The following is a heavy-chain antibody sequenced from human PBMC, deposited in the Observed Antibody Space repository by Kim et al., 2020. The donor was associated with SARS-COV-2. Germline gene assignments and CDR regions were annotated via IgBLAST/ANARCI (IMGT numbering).Heavy chain of an antibody. D-gene: IGHD5-12*01. J-gene: IGHJ4*02. CDR1: GYSFSNAW. V-gene: IGHV3-15*01. Sequence: GGSLRLSCAASGYSFSNAWMSWVRQAPGKGLEWVALIKRKIDVAETHYGAPVRGRFSVSRDDSKDTLYLEMNSLETEDTALYYCAAGLGYTEVDYWGQGALVTVSS. CDR3: AAGLGYTEVDY. CDR2: IKRKIDVAET.